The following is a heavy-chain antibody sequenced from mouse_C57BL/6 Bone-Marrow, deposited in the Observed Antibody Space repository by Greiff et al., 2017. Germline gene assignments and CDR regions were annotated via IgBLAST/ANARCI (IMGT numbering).Heavy chain of an antibody. CDR3: ARSDY. J-gene: IGHJ2*01. Sequence: EVQLQQSGAELVKPGASVKMSCKASGYTFTTYPIEWMKQNHGKSLEWIGVINPNYGTTSYNQKFKGKATLTVDQSSSTAYMQLNSLTSEDSAVYYCARSDYWGQGTTLTVSS. CDR1: GYTFTTYP. CDR2: INPNYGTT. V-gene: IGHV1-39*01.